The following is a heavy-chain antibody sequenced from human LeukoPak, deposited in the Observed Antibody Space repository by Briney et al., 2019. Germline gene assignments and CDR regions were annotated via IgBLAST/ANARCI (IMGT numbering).Heavy chain of an antibody. V-gene: IGHV3-7*01. CDR1: GFTFSNYW. Sequence: AGGSLRLSCAASGFTFSNYWMSWVRQAPGKGLEWVANIKEDGREENYVDSVKARFTISRDSAKSSVYLQMNSLRVEDTAVYFCVGAPNRDFIDVWGHGALVTISS. J-gene: IGHJ4*01. CDR2: IKEDGREE. D-gene: IGHD1-14*01. CDR3: VGAPNRDFIDV.